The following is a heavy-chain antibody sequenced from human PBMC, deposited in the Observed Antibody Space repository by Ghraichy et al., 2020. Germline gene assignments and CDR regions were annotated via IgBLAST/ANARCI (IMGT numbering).Heavy chain of an antibody. D-gene: IGHD2-15*01. CDR2: MNPNSGNT. V-gene: IGHV1-8*01. J-gene: IGHJ4*02. Sequence: ASVKVSCKASGYTFSSSDINWVRQATGQGLEWVGWMNPNSGNTGYAQKFQGRVTMTRNTSISTAYMELSNLRSEDTAIYYCARAYCGGGSCHLGWIHYFDYWGQGTLITVSS. CDR3: ARAYCGGGSCHLGWIHYFDY. CDR1: GYTFSSSD.